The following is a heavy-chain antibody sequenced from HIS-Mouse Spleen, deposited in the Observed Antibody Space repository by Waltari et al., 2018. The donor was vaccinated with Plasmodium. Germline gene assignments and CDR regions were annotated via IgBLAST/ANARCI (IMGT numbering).Heavy chain of an antibody. Sequence: EVQLVESGGGLVKPGGSLRLSCAASGITFSSYSMNWVRQAPGKGREWVAFMSRSSSYKNYAEAGKGRFTSSRDNSKNTLYLQMNSLRAEDTAVYYCAKDRRSSSWYVDYWGQGTLVTVSS. CDR3: AKDRRSSSWYVDY. J-gene: IGHJ4*02. CDR1: GITFSSYS. D-gene: IGHD6-13*01. CDR2: MSRSSSYK. V-gene: IGHV3-21*01.